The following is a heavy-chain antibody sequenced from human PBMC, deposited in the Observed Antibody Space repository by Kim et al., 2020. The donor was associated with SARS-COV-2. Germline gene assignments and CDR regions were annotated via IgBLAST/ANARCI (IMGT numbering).Heavy chain of an antibody. Sequence: GGSLRLSCAASGFTFSSHSMNWVRQAPGKGLEWVSSISSSSNYIYYADSVKGRFTISRDNAKNSLYLQMNSLRAEDTAVYYCAREVVPLPTVRSNYVAGPEYCGLGTLVFVSP. CDR1: GFTFSSHS. V-gene: IGHV3-21*01. J-gene: IGHJ4*02. CDR2: ISSSSNYI. CDR3: AREVVPLPTVRSNYVAGPEY. D-gene: IGHD4-4*01.